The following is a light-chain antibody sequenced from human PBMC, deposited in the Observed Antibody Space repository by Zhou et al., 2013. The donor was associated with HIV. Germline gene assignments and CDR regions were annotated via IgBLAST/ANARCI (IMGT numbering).Light chain of an antibody. Sequence: DIEMTQSPSFLSSSIGDRVTITCQASQDIRKYLNWYQQKLGEAPHLLIYDASNLVSGVPSRFSGSGSGADFTLTINSLQPEDFATYYCQHTFTTPITFGGGTRVEIK. CDR2: DAS. J-gene: IGKJ4*01. V-gene: IGKV1-33*01. CDR3: QHTFTTPIT. CDR1: QDIRKY.